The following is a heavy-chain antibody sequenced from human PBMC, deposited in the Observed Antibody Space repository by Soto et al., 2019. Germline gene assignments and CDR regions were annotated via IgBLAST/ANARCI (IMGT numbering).Heavy chain of an antibody. Sequence: KPGGSLRLSCAASGFTFSNAWMSWVRQAPGKGLEWVGRIKSKTDGGTTDYAAPVKGRFTISRDDSKNTLYLQMNSLKTEDTAVYYCTTDLRRAGTRITIFGVDPPAVHDYYYYYGMDVWGQGTTVTVSS. D-gene: IGHD3-3*01. CDR1: GFTFSNAW. CDR2: IKSKTDGGTT. CDR3: TTDLRRAGTRITIFGVDPPAVHDYYYYYGMDV. V-gene: IGHV3-15*01. J-gene: IGHJ6*02.